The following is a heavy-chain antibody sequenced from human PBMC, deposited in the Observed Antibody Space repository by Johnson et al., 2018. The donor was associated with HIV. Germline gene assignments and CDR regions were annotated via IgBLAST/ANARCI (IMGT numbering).Heavy chain of an antibody. CDR2: ISSSGSTI. D-gene: IGHD1-1*01. CDR1: GFTFSDYY. CDR3: ARDRMRTAIGAFDI. J-gene: IGHJ3*02. V-gene: IGHV3-11*04. Sequence: QVQLVESGGGVVQPGRSLRLSCAASGFTFSDYYMSWIRQAPGKGLEWVSYISSSGSTIYYADSVKGRFTISRDNAKNSLYLQMNSLRAEDTAVYYCARDRMRTAIGAFDIWGQGTMVTVAS.